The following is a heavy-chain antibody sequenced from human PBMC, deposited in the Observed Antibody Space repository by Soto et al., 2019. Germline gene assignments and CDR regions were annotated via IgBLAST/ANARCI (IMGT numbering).Heavy chain of an antibody. Sequence: SETLSLTCTVSGGSISSYYWSWIRQPPGKGLEWIGYIYYSGSTNYNPSLKSRVTISVDTSKNQFSLKLSSVTAADTAVYYCARDPGGYFDYRGQGTLVTVSS. D-gene: IGHD3-16*01. CDR1: GGSISSYY. CDR3: ARDPGGYFDY. J-gene: IGHJ4*02. V-gene: IGHV4-59*01. CDR2: IYYSGST.